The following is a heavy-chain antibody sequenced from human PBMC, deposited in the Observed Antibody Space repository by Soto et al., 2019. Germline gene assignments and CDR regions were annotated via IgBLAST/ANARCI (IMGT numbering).Heavy chain of an antibody. CDR2: IKPDGSAT. V-gene: IGHV3-7*03. CDR3: FRGDGGPL. D-gene: IGHD2-15*01. CDR1: DFTFRNYW. J-gene: IGHJ4*02. Sequence: GGSLRLSCATSDFTFRNYWMTWVRQAPGKGLEWVANIKPDGSATNDVDSVKGRFTISRDNVRNSVSLQMNSLRVEDRAVYFCFRGDGGPLWGQRTQVIGSS.